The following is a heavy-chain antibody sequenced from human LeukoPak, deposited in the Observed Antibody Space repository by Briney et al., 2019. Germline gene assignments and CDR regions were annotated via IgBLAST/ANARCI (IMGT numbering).Heavy chain of an antibody. CDR2: ITASGAGI. V-gene: IGHV3-23*01. CDR3: AKDGYCGSSSCVY. D-gene: IGHD2-2*03. J-gene: IGHJ4*02. Sequence: PGESLRLSCAASGFPFSSYAMTWVRQAPGKGLELVSTITASGAGIDYADSVKGRFTISRDNSKNRLYLQMNSLRAEDTAVYYCAKDGYCGSSSCVYWGQGTLVTVSS. CDR1: GFPFSSYA.